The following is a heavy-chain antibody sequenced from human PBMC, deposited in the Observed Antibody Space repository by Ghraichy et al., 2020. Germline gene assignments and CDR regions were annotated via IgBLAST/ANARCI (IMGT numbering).Heavy chain of an antibody. Sequence: GESLNISCAASGFTFSSYAMSWVRQAPGKGLEWVSAISGSGGSTYYADSVKGRFTISRDNSKNTLYLQMNSLRAEDTAVYYCAKDVRVAGWFGELQIRIYYFDYWGQGTLVTVSS. V-gene: IGHV3-23*01. J-gene: IGHJ4*02. D-gene: IGHD3-10*01. CDR1: GFTFSSYA. CDR2: ISGSGGST. CDR3: AKDVRVAGWFGELQIRIYYFDY.